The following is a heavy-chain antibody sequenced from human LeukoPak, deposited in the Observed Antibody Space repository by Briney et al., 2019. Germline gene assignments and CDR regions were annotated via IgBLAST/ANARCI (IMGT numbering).Heavy chain of an antibody. J-gene: IGHJ5*02. Sequence: AGGSLRLSCAASGFTFSSYSMNWVRQAPGKGLEWVSSISSSSSYIYYADSVKGRFTISRDNAKNTLYLQMNSLRAEDTAVYYCARDLGQYYDTSDNWFDPWGQGTLVTVSS. CDR2: ISSSSSYI. CDR1: GFTFSSYS. V-gene: IGHV3-21*01. D-gene: IGHD3-22*01. CDR3: ARDLGQYYDTSDNWFDP.